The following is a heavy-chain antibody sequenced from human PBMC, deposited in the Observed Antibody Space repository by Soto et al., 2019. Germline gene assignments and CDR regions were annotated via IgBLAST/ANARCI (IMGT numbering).Heavy chain of an antibody. V-gene: IGHV3-7*03. Sequence: EVQLVESGGGLVQPGGSLRLSCAASGFTFSSYWMSWVRQAPGKGLEWVANIKQDGSEKYYVDSVKGRFTISRDNAKNSLYLQMNSLRAEDTAVYYCARDSFARYYDILTAGKGYYYGMDVWGQGTTVTVSS. J-gene: IGHJ6*02. CDR2: IKQDGSEK. D-gene: IGHD3-9*01. CDR3: ARDSFARYYDILTAGKGYYYGMDV. CDR1: GFTFSSYW.